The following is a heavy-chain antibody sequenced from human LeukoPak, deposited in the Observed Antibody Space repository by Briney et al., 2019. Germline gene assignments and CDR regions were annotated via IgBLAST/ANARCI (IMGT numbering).Heavy chain of an antibody. CDR2: IRSKRDGGTT. J-gene: IGHJ3*01. D-gene: IGHD2-21*02. CDR3: ARDWYYAFDF. V-gene: IGHV3-15*07. Sequence: GGSLRLSCLASGCTFSNTWMNWVRQAPGKGLEWVARIRSKRDGGTTDYAAPVKGRFTISRDDSRNTMYLQMNSLKAEDTAVYYCARDWYYAFDFWGQGTMVTVSS. CDR1: GCTFSNTW.